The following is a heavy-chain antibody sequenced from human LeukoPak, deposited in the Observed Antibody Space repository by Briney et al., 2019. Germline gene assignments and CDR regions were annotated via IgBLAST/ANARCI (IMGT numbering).Heavy chain of an antibody. CDR3: ARVYSSGWYDSFYFDY. Sequence: ASVKVSCKASGYTFTGYYMHWVRQAPGQGLEWMGWINPNSGGTNYAQKFQGRVTMTRDTSISTAYMELSRLRSDDTAVYYCARVYSSGWYDSFYFDYWGQGTLVTVSS. CDR2: INPNSGGT. V-gene: IGHV1-2*02. D-gene: IGHD6-19*01. CDR1: GYTFTGYY. J-gene: IGHJ4*02.